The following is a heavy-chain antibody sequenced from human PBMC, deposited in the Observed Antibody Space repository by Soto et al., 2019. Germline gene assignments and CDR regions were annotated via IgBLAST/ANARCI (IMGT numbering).Heavy chain of an antibody. CDR2: ISWNSGGI. Sequence: GGSLRLSCAASGFTFDDYAMHWVRQAPGKGLEWVSGISWNSGGIGYADSVKGRFTITRDNAKYSLFLQMNSLRAEVTAWYYCAKDSVWELSFGAFDIWGQGTMVTVSS. J-gene: IGHJ3*02. V-gene: IGHV3-9*01. D-gene: IGHD3-16*02. CDR3: AKDSVWELSFGAFDI. CDR1: GFTFDDYA.